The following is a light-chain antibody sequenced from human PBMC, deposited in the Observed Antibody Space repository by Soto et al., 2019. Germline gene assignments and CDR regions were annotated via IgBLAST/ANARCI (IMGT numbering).Light chain of an antibody. CDR1: SSDVGGYNY. Sequence: QSVLTQPPSASGSPGQSVTISCTGTSSDVGGYNYVSWYQQHPGKAPKLLIYEVSKRPSGVPDRFSGSKSGDTASLTISGLRSEDEADYYCAAWDASLTGYVFGTGTKVTVL. CDR2: EVS. CDR3: AAWDASLTGYV. V-gene: IGLV2-8*01. J-gene: IGLJ1*01.